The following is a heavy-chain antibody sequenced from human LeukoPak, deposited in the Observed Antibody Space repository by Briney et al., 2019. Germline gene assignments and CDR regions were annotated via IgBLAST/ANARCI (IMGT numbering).Heavy chain of an antibody. Sequence: PSETLSLTCAVYGGSFSGYYWSWIRQPPGKGLEWIGEINHSGSTNYNPSLKSRVTISVDTSKNQFSLKLSSETAADTAVYYCATAPARVRVGATDYWGQGTLVTVSS. D-gene: IGHD1-26*01. CDR3: ATAPARVRVGATDY. CDR2: INHSGST. CDR1: GGSFSGYY. V-gene: IGHV4-34*01. J-gene: IGHJ4*02.